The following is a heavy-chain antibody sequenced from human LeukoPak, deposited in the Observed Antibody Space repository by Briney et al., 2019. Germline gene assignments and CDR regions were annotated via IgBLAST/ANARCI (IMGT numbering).Heavy chain of an antibody. J-gene: IGHJ4*02. CDR3: AEEVGATYPTFDY. Sequence: GGSLRLSYAASGFTFSNFVMSWVRQAPGKGLEWVSSVSGSGGTTYYADSVKGRFTISRDNSKNTLYLQMHSLRAEDTAVYYCAEEVGATYPTFDYWGQGTLVTVSS. CDR2: VSGSGGTT. V-gene: IGHV3-23*01. CDR1: GFTFSNFV. D-gene: IGHD1-26*01.